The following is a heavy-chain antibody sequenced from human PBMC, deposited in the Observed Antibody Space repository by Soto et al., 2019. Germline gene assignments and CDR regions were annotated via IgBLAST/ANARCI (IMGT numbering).Heavy chain of an antibody. J-gene: IGHJ4*01. Sequence: LSCAASVYTLRNALVNLVLQAKGKGLEWVGRIKSKTDGGTTDYAAPVKGRFAISRDDSNNMVYLQMNSLKIEDTAVYYCTTDSYSTIIIVRFAYWGHGTLVTVSS. V-gene: IGHV3-15*07. D-gene: IGHD3-22*01. CDR2: IKSKTDGGTT. CDR3: TTDSYSTIIIVRFAY. CDR1: VYTLRNAL.